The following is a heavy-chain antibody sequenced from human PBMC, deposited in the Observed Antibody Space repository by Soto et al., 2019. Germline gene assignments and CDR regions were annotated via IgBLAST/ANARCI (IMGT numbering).Heavy chain of an antibody. CDR3: AGEVVNWQYFDY. V-gene: IGHV3-30-3*01. J-gene: IGHJ4*02. D-gene: IGHD2-21*01. Sequence: QVQLVESGGGVVQPGTSLRLSCAASGFIFNNYALYWVRQAPGKGLEWVASISFDGTKENYADSVKGRCSISRDKSNNPFYREMNSLRGEATAVSYGAGEVVNWQYFDYGGQGTRVTVSS. CDR1: GFIFNNYA. CDR2: ISFDGTKE.